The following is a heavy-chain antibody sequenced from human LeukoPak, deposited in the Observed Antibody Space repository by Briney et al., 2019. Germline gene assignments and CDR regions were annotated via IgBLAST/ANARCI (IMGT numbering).Heavy chain of an antibody. CDR2: IYNSGST. CDR1: GDSFSYFY. Sequence: SSETLSLTCTVSGDSFSYFYWSWIRQPPGKGLEWIGYIYNSGSTNYNPSLKSRVTISLGTSKSQFSLKLSSVTAADTAVYYCARGVVAAAGRTFDFWGQGTLVTVSS. CDR3: ARGVVAAAGRTFDF. V-gene: IGHV4-59*12. J-gene: IGHJ4*02. D-gene: IGHD6-13*01.